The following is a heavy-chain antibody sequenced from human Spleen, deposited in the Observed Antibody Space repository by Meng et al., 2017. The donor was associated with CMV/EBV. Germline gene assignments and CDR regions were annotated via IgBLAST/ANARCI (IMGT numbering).Heavy chain of an antibody. D-gene: IGHD6-6*01. J-gene: IGHJ5*02. V-gene: IGHV4-61*01. CDR1: GGSVSSDTYY. Sequence: VSGGSVSSDTYYWTWIRQSPGKGLEWSGYIHFSGSTNYNPSLKSRVTISVDTSKNQLSLRLRSVTAADTAVYYCARGSSFGNWFDPWGQGTLVTVSS. CDR3: ARGSSFGNWFDP. CDR2: IHFSGST.